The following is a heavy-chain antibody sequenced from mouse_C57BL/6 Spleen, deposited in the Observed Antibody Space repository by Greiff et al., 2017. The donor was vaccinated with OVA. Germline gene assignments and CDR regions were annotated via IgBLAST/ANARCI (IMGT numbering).Heavy chain of an antibody. V-gene: IGHV1-59*01. CDR3: AKRVYYDYDWFAY. Sequence: QVQLKQPGAELVRPGTSVTLSCKASGYTFTSYWMHWVKQRPGQGLEWIGVIDPSDSYTNYNQKFKGKATLTVDTSSSTAYMQLSSLTSEDSAVYYCAKRVYYDYDWFAYWGQGTLVTVSA. CDR2: IDPSDSYT. CDR1: GYTFTSYW. D-gene: IGHD2-4*01. J-gene: IGHJ3*01.